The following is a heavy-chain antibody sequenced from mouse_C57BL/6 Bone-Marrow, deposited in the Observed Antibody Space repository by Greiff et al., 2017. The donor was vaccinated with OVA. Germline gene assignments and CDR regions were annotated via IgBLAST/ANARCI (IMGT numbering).Heavy chain of an antibody. CDR2: IHPNSGST. J-gene: IGHJ3*01. Sequence: VQLQQSGAELVKPGASVKLSCKASGYTFTSYWMHWVKQRPGQGLEWIGMIHPNSGSTNYNEKFKSKATLTVDKSSSTAYMQLSSLTSEDSAVYYCARDYGSAFAYWGQGTLVTVSA. D-gene: IGHD1-1*01. CDR1: GYTFTSYW. CDR3: ARDYGSAFAY. V-gene: IGHV1-64*01.